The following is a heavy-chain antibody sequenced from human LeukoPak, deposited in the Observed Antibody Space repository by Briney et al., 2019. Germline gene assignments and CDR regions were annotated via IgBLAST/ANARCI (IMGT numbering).Heavy chain of an antibody. CDR1: GFTFSSYA. V-gene: IGHV3-30-3*01. CDR2: ISYDGSNK. CDR3: ARDRGYDSSVSDY. D-gene: IGHD3-22*01. J-gene: IGHJ4*02. Sequence: GGSLRLSCAASGFTFSSYAMHWVRQAPGKGLEWVAVISYDGSNKYYADSVKGRLTISRDNSKNTLYLQMNSLRAEDTAVYYCARDRGYDSSVSDYWGQGTLVTVSS.